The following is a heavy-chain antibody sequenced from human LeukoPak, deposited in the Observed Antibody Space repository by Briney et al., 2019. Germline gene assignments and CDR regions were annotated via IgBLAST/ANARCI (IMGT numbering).Heavy chain of an antibody. CDR3: ARDPPYRGSYPGVEGRGAILDY. CDR2: IWYDGNNK. CDR1: GFTFSSYG. V-gene: IGHV3-33*01. J-gene: IGHJ4*02. D-gene: IGHD1-26*01. Sequence: QSGGSLRLSCAASGFTFSSYGMHWVRQAPGKGLEWVALIWYDGNNKYYADSVKGRFTISRDNSKNTLYLQLNSLRAEDTAVYYCARDPPYRGSYPGVEGRGAILDYWGQGTLVTVSS.